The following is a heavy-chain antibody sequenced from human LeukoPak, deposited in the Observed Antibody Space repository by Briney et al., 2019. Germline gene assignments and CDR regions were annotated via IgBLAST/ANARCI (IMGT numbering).Heavy chain of an antibody. CDR1: GYTFTGYY. CDR3: ARMGPISGDY. J-gene: IGHJ4*02. Sequence: GASVKVSCKASGYTFTGYYMHWVRQAPGQGLEWMGRINPNSGGTNYAQKFQGRVTMTTDTSTSTAYMELRSLRSDDTAVYYCARMGPISGDYWGQGTLVTVSS. V-gene: IGHV1-2*06. D-gene: IGHD1-26*01. CDR2: INPNSGGT.